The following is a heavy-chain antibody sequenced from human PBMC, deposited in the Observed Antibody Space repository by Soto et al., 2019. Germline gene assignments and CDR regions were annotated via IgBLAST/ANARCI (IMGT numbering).Heavy chain of an antibody. CDR3: ARVRSSGYHFDY. CDR2: IYYSGST. CDR1: CGSISSGGYY. J-gene: IGHJ4*02. D-gene: IGHD3-22*01. Sequence: SETLSLTCTVSCGSISSGGYYWSWIRQHPGKGLEWIGYIYYSGSTYYNPSLKSRVTISVDTSKNQFSLKLSSVTAADTAVYYCARVRSSGYHFDYWGQGTLVTVSS. V-gene: IGHV4-31*03.